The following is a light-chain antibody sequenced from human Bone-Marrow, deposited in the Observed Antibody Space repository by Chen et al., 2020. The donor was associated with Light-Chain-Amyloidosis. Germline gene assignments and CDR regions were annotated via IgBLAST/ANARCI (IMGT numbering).Light chain of an antibody. CDR3: QQYGTSPLT. Sequence: EIVLTQSPGTLSLSAGEGANLSCRASQTISSNYLTWYQQKFGQAPRLLIYGSSSRSTGIPDRFTGSGSGTDFTLTINRLEPEDFAMYYCQQYGTSPLTFGEGPRWRSN. V-gene: IGKV3-20*01. J-gene: IGKJ4*01. CDR1: QTISSNY. CDR2: GSS.